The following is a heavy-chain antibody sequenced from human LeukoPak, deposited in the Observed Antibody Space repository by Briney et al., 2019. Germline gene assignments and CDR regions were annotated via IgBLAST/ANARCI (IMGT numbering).Heavy chain of an antibody. Sequence: GGSLRLSCAASGFALSSYAMSWVRQAPGKGLEWVSATSSSDAGTYHAESVRGRFTISRDNYKNTLYLQMNSLRADDAAVYYCARAPVTSCRGAFCYPFDIWGQGTLVTVS. CDR1: GFALSSYA. J-gene: IGHJ4*02. V-gene: IGHV3-23*01. D-gene: IGHD2-15*01. CDR3: ARAPVTSCRGAFCYPFDI. CDR2: TSSSDAGT.